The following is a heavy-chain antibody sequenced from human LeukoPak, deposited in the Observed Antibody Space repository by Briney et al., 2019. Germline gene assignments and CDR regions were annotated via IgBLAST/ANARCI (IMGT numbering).Heavy chain of an antibody. CDR2: MTPNSGDT. V-gene: IGHV1-8*01. D-gene: IGHD3-10*01. CDR1: AYTFTSYD. CDR3: ARNYYGSGTFDY. J-gene: IGHJ4*02. Sequence: ASVTVSFTASAYTFTSYDINWVRQAPGQGLEWLGWMTPNSGDTGYAQKFQGRVTMTRDTSISTAYMELSSLRSEDTAVYYCARNYYGSGTFDYWGQGTLVTVSS.